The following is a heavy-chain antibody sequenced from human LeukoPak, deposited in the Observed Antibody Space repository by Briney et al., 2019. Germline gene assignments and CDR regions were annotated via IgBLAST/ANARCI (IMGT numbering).Heavy chain of an antibody. V-gene: IGHV3-15*01. Sequence: PGGSLRLSCAASGFTFSNVWMTWVRQAPGKGLEWVGRVKSKTYGGTADYAAPVKGRFTISRDDSKNTLNLQMNSLKTEDTALYYCTTIDDFWSGYSSYYFDYWGQGTPVTVSS. CDR1: GFTFSNVW. CDR2: VKSKTYGGTA. CDR3: TTIDDFWSGYSSYYFDY. D-gene: IGHD3-3*01. J-gene: IGHJ4*02.